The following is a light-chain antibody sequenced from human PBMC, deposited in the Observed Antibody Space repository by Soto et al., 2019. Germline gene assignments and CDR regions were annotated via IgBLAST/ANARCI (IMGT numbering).Light chain of an antibody. V-gene: IGLV1-47*02. CDR3: AAWDDSLSGSWV. CDR2: TNN. Sequence: QSVLTQPPSVSGTPGQRVTISCSGSSSNIGSNYVYWYQQLPGAAPKLLIYTNNKRSSGVPDRFSGSKSSTSASLAISGLRSDDEADYYCAAWDDSLSGSWVFGGGTKLTVL. CDR1: SSNIGSNY. J-gene: IGLJ3*02.